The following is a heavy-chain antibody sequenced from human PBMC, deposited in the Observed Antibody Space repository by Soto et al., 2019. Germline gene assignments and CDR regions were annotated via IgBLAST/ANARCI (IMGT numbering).Heavy chain of an antibody. V-gene: IGHV1-18*04. CDR3: ASPVGYCSGGSCYNEDAFDI. Sequence: ASVKVSCKASGYTFTSYYMHWVRQAPGQGLEWIGLISAYGGSTNYAQKLQGRVTMTTDTSTSTAYMELRSLRSDDTAVYYCASPVGYCSGGSCYNEDAFDIWGQGTMVTVSS. J-gene: IGHJ3*02. CDR2: ISAYGGST. D-gene: IGHD2-15*01. CDR1: GYTFTSYY.